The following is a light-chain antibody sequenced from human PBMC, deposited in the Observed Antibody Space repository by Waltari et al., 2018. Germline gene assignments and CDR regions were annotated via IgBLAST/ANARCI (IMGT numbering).Light chain of an antibody. CDR2: DAS. CDR3: QKYGTLPAT. J-gene: IGKJ1*01. V-gene: IGKV3-20*01. CDR1: QSVSRT. Sequence: ELVLTQSPGTLSLSPGERATLSCRASQSVSRTLAWYQQKPGPAPRLLIYDASSSATGIPDRFSGSGSGTDFSLTTSRLEPEDFAVYYCQKYGTLPATFGQGTKVEIK.